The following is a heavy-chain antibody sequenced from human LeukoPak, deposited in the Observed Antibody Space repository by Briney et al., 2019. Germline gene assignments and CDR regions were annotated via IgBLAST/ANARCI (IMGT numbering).Heavy chain of an antibody. D-gene: IGHD2-2*01. Sequence: GESLQISCKGSGYSFTSYWIGWVRQMPGKGLEWMGIIYPGDSDTRYSPSFQGQVTISADKSISTAYLQWSSLKASDTAMYYCASSTETVVPAAMFQKQDYYYYGMDVWGQATTVTDCS. CDR1: GYSFTSYW. CDR2: IYPGDSDT. CDR3: ASSTETVVPAAMFQKQDYYYYGMDV. J-gene: IGHJ6*02. V-gene: IGHV5-51*01.